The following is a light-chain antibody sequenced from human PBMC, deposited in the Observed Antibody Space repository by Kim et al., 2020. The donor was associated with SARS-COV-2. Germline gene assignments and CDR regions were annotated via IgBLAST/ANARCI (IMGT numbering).Light chain of an antibody. CDR3: QQYYSGSWA. CDR1: QGVSDW. Sequence: DIQMTQSPSTLSASVGDRVTITCRASQGVSDWLAWYQQKPGKPPKLLIYKASKLEDGVPSRFSATESGTEFTLTINSLQPDDYATYYCQQYYSGSWAFGQGTKVDIK. CDR2: KAS. J-gene: IGKJ1*01. V-gene: IGKV1-5*03.